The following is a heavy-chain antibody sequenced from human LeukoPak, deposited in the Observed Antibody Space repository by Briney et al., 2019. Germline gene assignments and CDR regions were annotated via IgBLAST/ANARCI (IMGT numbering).Heavy chain of an antibody. CDR2: ISYDGNNK. V-gene: IGHV3-30*18. CDR3: AKDIDYGGAN. Sequence: GGSLRLSCAASGFTFSNYGMHWVRQAPGKGLEWVALISYDGNNKYYSDSMKGRFTISRDNSKNTLYLQMNSLRAEDTAVYYCAKDIDYGGANWGQGALVIVSS. CDR1: GFTFSNYG. D-gene: IGHD4-23*01. J-gene: IGHJ4*02.